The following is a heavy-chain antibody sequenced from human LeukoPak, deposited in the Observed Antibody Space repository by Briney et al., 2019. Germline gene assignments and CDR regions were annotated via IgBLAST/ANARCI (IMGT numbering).Heavy chain of an antibody. V-gene: IGHV4-34*01. Sequence: SESLSLTCAVYGGSFSGYYWSWIRQPPGKGLEWIGEINHSGSTNYNPYPKSRVTISVDTSKNQFSLKLRSVTAADTAVYYCAGVAARRPYYYDSSGFGYWGQGTMVTVSS. D-gene: IGHD3-22*01. CDR3: AGVAARRPYYYDSSGFGY. J-gene: IGHJ4*02. CDR1: GGSFSGYY. CDR2: INHSGST.